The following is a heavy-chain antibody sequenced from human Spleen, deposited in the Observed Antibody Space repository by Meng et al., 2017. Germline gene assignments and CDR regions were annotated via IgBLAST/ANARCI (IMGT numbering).Heavy chain of an antibody. J-gene: IGHJ3*02. CDR1: GGSISSSAYY. D-gene: IGHD1/OR15-1a*01. Sequence: SETLSLTCTVSGGSISSSAYYWGWIRQPPGKGLEWIGSFFYSGTTYYNPSLKSRVTISADTSKNQFSLKLSSVTAADTAVYYCARDERFSSSWNNAFDIWGQGTLVTVSS. CDR2: FFYSGTT. V-gene: IGHV4-39*07. CDR3: ARDERFSSSWNNAFDI.